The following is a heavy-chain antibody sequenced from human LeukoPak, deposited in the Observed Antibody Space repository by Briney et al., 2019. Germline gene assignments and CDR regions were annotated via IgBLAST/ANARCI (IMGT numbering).Heavy chain of an antibody. D-gene: IGHD4-17*01. CDR3: ARGTDYGDNWFDP. Sequence: SETLSLTCTVSGGSISSGGYYWSWIRQHPGKGLEWIGYIYYSGSTYYNPSLKSRVTISVDTSKNQFSLKLSSVTAADTAVYYCARGTDYGDNWFDPWGRGTLVTVSS. J-gene: IGHJ5*02. V-gene: IGHV4-31*03. CDR2: IYYSGST. CDR1: GGSISSGGYY.